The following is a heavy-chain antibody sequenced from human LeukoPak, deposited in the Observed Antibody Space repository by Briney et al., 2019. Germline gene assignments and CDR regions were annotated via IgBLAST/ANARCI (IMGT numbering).Heavy chain of an antibody. CDR3: AKYVIQQLRSSGYDYFDY. V-gene: IGHV3-53*01. Sequence: GGSLRLPCAASGFTVSTNYMSWVRQAPGKGLEWVSVLYHGGSTYYADSVKGRFTISRDNFKNTLYLQLNSLRAEDTAVYYCAKYVIQQLRSSGYDYFDYWGQGTLVTVSS. J-gene: IGHJ4*02. CDR2: LYHGGST. D-gene: IGHD5-12*01. CDR1: GFTVSTNY.